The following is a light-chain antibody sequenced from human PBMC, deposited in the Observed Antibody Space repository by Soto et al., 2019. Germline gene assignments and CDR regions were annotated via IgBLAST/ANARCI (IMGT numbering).Light chain of an antibody. CDR1: SSDVGGYNY. Sequence: QSVLTQPASVSGSPGQSITISCTGTSSDVGGYNYVSWYQQHPGKAPKLMIYEVSNRPSGVSNRFSGSKSGNTASLTISGLQAEDEADYYCSSYTSSSIPLGTGTKLTVL. CDR3: SSYTSSSIP. V-gene: IGLV2-14*01. CDR2: EVS. J-gene: IGLJ1*01.